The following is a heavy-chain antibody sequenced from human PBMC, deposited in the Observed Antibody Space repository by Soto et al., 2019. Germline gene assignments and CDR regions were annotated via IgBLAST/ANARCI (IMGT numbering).Heavy chain of an antibody. CDR2: ISSTSRYI. CDR1: GFTFSTYS. Sequence: QLVESGGGLVKPGGSLRLSCAASGFTFSTYSMNWVRQAPGRGLEWVSSISSTSRYIYYADSVRGRFTISRDNAKNSLYVQMNSLRAEDTAVYYCATPPRGPERKPENYWGQGTLVTVSA. J-gene: IGHJ4*02. CDR3: ATPPRGPERKPENY. V-gene: IGHV3-21*01.